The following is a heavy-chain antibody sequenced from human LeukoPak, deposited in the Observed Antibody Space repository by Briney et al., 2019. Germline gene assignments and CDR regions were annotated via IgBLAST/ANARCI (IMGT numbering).Heavy chain of an antibody. V-gene: IGHV3-48*03. CDR2: ISSSERTI. Sequence: AASLRLSCAASGFTFSSYEMNWVRQAPGKGLEWVSYISSSERTISYADSVKGRFTISRDNAKNSLYLQMNSLRAEDTAVYYCARDLTMGYNYGMDVWGQGTMVTVSS. CDR1: GFTFSSYE. CDR3: ARDLTMGYNYGMDV. D-gene: IGHD1-1*01. J-gene: IGHJ6*02.